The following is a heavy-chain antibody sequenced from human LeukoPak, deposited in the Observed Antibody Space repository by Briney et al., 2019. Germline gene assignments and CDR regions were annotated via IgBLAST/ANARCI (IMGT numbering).Heavy chain of an antibody. CDR2: ISGSGGST. V-gene: IGHV3-23*01. D-gene: IGHD6-13*01. CDR1: GFAFSSYA. CDR3: ASKGSSSWYSDY. Sequence: PGGSLRLSCAASGFAFSSYAMSWVRQAPGKGLEWVSAISGSGGSTYYADSVKGRFTISRDNPKNTLYLQMNSLRAEDTAVYYCASKGSSSWYSDYWGQGTLVTVSS. J-gene: IGHJ4*02.